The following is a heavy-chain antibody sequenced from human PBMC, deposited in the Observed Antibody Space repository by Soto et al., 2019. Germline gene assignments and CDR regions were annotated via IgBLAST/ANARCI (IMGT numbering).Heavy chain of an antibody. CDR3: ARAISGSYSDWYFDL. CDR2: ISAYNGNT. V-gene: IGHV1-18*04. D-gene: IGHD1-26*01. Sequence: QVQLVQSGAEVKKPGASVKVSCKASGYTFTSYGISWVRQAPGQGLEWMGWISAYNGNTNYAQKRQGILTLTTDTSWRTAYMELRSLRSDDTAVYYCARAISGSYSDWYFDLWGRGTLVTVSS. J-gene: IGHJ2*01. CDR1: GYTFTSYG.